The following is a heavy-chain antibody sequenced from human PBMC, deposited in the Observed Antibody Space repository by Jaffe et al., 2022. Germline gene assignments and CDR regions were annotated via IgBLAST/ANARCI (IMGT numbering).Heavy chain of an antibody. J-gene: IGHJ3*02. V-gene: IGHV5-51*03. CDR2: IYPGDSDT. CDR3: VRPHYRWGSGWYRRGAFDI. Sequence: EVQLVQSGAEVKKPGESLKISCKGSGYSFTSYWIGWVRQMPGKGLEWMGIIYPGDSDTRYSPSFQGQVTISADKSISTAYLQWSSLKASDTAMYYCVRPHYRWGSGWYRRGAFDIWGQGTMVTVSS. D-gene: IGHD6-19*01. CDR1: GYSFTSYW.